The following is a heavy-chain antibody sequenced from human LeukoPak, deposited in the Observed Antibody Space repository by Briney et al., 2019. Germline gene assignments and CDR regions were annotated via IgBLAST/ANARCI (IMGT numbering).Heavy chain of an antibody. V-gene: IGHV3-49*04. CDR2: IRSKAYGGTT. CDR1: GFTFGDYA. J-gene: IGHJ4*02. Sequence: QSGGSLRLSCTASGFTFGDYAMSWVRQAPGKGLEWVGFIRSKAYGGTTEYAASVKGRFTISRDDSKSIAYLQMNSLKTEDTAVYYCTSWGYQLPYENFDYWGQGTLVTVSS. CDR3: TSWGYQLPYENFDY. D-gene: IGHD2-2*02.